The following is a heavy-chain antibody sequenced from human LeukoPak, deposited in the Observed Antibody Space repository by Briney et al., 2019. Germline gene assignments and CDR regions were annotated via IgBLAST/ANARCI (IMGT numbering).Heavy chain of an antibody. CDR3: ARDNYYYDSRGYPLDY. CDR1: GGSINSYY. CDR2: IYYSGST. D-gene: IGHD3-22*01. Sequence: SETLSLTCTVSGGSINSYYWSWIRQPPGKGLEWIGYIYYSGSTNYNPSLKSRVTISVDTSKNQFSLRLSSVTAADTAVYYCARDNYYYDSRGYPLDYWGQGTLVTVSS. V-gene: IGHV4-59*12. J-gene: IGHJ4*02.